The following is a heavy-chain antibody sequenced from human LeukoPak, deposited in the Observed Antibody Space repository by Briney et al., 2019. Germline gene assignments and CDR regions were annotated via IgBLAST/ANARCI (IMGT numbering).Heavy chain of an antibody. CDR3: ALGYCGGDCYGYYFDY. Sequence: PSETLSLTCTVSGVSFSSYYWTWIRQPAGKGLEWIGRIYSSGNTNYNPSLESRVTMSIDTSKKQISLKLTSVTAADTAVYYCALGYCGGDCYGYYFDYWGQGTLVTVSS. V-gene: IGHV4-4*07. CDR2: IYSSGNT. J-gene: IGHJ4*02. CDR1: GVSFSSYY. D-gene: IGHD2-21*02.